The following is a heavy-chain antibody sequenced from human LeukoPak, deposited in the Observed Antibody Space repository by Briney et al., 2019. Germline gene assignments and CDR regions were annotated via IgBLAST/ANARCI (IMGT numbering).Heavy chain of an antibody. CDR3: ARSLNLDTYGSGSYYSN. J-gene: IGHJ4*02. D-gene: IGHD3-10*01. CDR1: SDSISSSTYH. Sequence: SETLSLTCTVSSDSISSSTYHWGWIRQPPGKGLEWIGSIYYGVTTYYNPSLKSRVTISVDASKNHFSLKLSSVTAADTAVYYCARSLNLDTYGSGSYYSNWGQGTLVTVSS. CDR2: IYYGVTT. V-gene: IGHV4-39*02.